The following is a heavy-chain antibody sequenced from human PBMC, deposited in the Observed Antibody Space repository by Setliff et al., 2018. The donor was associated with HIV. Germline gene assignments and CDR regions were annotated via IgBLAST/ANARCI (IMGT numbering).Heavy chain of an antibody. J-gene: IGHJ5*02. CDR2: IYYSGTT. V-gene: IGHV4-39*01. Sequence: SETLSLTCNVSGFSFRNSFYNWGWIRQPPGKGLEWIGTIYYSGTTYYNPSLKSRVTMSIDTSQNQFSLKLTSVSATDTAVYYCARHRYSSSINWFDPWGQGTLVTVSS. D-gene: IGHD6-13*01. CDR1: GFSFRNSFYN. CDR3: ARHRYSSSINWFDP.